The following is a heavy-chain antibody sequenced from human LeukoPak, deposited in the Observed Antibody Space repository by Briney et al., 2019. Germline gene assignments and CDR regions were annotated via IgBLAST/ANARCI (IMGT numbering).Heavy chain of an antibody. CDR1: GYTFTSYD. D-gene: IGHD3-22*01. J-gene: IGHJ4*02. V-gene: IGHV1-8*01. Sequence: GASVKVSCKASGYTFTSYDINWVRQATGQGLEWMGWMNPNSGNTGYAQKFQGRVTMTRNTSISTAYMELSSLRSEDTAVYYCATYYDSSGYLDYWGQGTLVTVSS. CDR2: MNPNSGNT. CDR3: ATYYDSSGYLDY.